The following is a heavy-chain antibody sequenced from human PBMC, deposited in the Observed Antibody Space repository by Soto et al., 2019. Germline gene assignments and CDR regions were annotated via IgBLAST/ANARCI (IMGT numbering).Heavy chain of an antibody. CDR3: AHLRQWDGAHSYDY. Sequence: QVTLKESVLVLVKPTETLTMTCAVSGFSYRDSKVGVSWIRQPPGKALEWLAHIFWNGEKSYSTSLERRITILKDPSKGQVVLTMTNMDPVDTATYFCAHLRQWDGAHSYDYWGRGTLVTVSS. CDR1: GFSYRDSKVG. V-gene: IGHV2-26*01. J-gene: IGHJ4*02. D-gene: IGHD1-26*01. CDR2: IFWNGEK.